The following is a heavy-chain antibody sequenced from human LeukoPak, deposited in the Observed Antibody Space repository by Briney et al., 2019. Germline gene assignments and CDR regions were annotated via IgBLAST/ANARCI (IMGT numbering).Heavy chain of an antibody. D-gene: IGHD2-8*02. CDR2: IYWDDDP. V-gene: IGHV2-5*02. J-gene: IGHJ4*02. CDR3: AHRQVALDYFDS. Sequence: SGPTLVKPTQTLTLTCTFSGFSLNSSGMSVGWLRQPPGKALEWLALIYWDDDPRYSPSLKSRLTITKDTSKNQVVLIMTNMDPVDTATYYCAHRQVALDYFDSWGQGTLVTVSS. CDR1: GFSLNSSGMS.